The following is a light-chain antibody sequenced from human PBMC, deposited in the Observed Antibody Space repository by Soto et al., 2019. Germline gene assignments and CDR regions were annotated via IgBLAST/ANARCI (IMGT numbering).Light chain of an antibody. CDR3: AAWDDSLNGYV. V-gene: IGLV1-44*01. J-gene: IGLJ1*01. Sequence: PSTSGTPGQRVTISCSGSSSNIGSESVNWYQQLPGTAPKLLIYSYNQRPSGVPDRFSGSKSGTSASLAISGLQSEDEADYICAAWDDSLNGYVFGLGTKVTVL. CDR1: SSNIGSES. CDR2: SYN.